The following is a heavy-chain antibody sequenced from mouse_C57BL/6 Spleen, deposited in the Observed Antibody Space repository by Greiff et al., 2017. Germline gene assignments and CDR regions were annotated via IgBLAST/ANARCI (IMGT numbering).Heavy chain of an antibody. CDR2: ISSGSSTI. CDR1: GFTFSDYG. D-gene: IGHD2-3*01. V-gene: IGHV5-17*01. Sequence: EVQLVESGGGLVKPGGSLKLSCAASGFTFSDYGMHWVRQAPEKGLEWVAYISSGSSTIYYADTVKGRFTISRDNAKNTLFLQMTSLRSEDTAMYYCARGYDGYPSFAYWGQGTLVTVSA. J-gene: IGHJ3*01. CDR3: ARGYDGYPSFAY.